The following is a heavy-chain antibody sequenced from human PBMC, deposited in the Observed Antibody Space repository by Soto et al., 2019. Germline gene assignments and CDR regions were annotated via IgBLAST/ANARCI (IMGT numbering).Heavy chain of an antibody. CDR1: GYPFTSYG. D-gene: IGHD3-10*01. CDR3: ARGFRGRY. CDR2: ISADNGNT. Sequence: ASVKASSKAPGYPFTSYGISWVRQAPGQELKWMGGISADNGNTNYAHKLQGSVTMTTDTTASTAYMELRNLRSHDPAVSYVARGFRGRYWGKGTRVGVSS. J-gene: IGHJ4*02. V-gene: IGHV1-18*01.